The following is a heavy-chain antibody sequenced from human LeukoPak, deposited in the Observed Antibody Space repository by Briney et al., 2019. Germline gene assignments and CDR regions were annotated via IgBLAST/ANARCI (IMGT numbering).Heavy chain of an antibody. J-gene: IGHJ6*02. Sequence: GGSLRLSCAASGFTFSSYSMTWVRQAPGKGLEWVSSISSSSSYIYYADSVKDRFTISRDNAKNSLYLQMNSLRAEDTAVYYCARGLGYCSGGSCYSGSGYYYYGMDVWGQGTTVTVSS. CDR3: ARGLGYCSGGSCYSGSGYYYYGMDV. CDR1: GFTFSSYS. V-gene: IGHV3-21*01. CDR2: ISSSSSYI. D-gene: IGHD2-15*01.